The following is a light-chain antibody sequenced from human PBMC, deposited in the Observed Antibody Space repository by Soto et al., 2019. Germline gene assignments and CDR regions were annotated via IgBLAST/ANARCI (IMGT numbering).Light chain of an antibody. CDR3: QQYYTTPWK. CDR2: WGS. CDR1: GSVLYFVNNKNY. Sequence: DFVMTQSPTSLSVSLGERATINCTSTGSVLYFVNNKNYLAWYRQKVGQPPQLLSYWGSTRQYGVPDRFSGSGSGTDFSLTLTSLQAEEAAIYYCQQYYTTPWKFGQGTKVDIK. J-gene: IGKJ1*01. V-gene: IGKV4-1*01.